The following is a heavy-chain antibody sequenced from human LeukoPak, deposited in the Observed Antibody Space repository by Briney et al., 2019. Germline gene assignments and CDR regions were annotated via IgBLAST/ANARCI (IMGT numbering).Heavy chain of an antibody. CDR2: IYHSGST. CDR3: ARESVVDTAMTGID. V-gene: IGHV4-4*02. Sequence: SETLSLTCAVSGGSISSSNWWSWVRQPPGKGLEWIGEIYHSGSTNYNPSLKSRATISVDKSKNQFSLKLSSVTAADTAVYYCARESVVDTAMTGIDWGQGTLVTVSS. D-gene: IGHD5-18*01. J-gene: IGHJ4*02. CDR1: GGSISSSNW.